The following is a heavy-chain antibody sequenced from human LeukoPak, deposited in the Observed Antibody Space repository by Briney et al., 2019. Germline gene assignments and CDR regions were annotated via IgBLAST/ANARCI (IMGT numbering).Heavy chain of an antibody. J-gene: IGHJ3*02. V-gene: IGHV4-30-2*01. CDR3: ARDRNYYDSSGFAFDI. Sequence: PSETLSLTCAVSGGSISSGGYSWSWIRQPPGKGLEWIGYIYHSGSTYYNPSLKGRVTISVDRSKNQFSLKLSSVTAADTAVYYCARDRNYYDSSGFAFDIWGQGTMVTVSS. CDR2: IYHSGST. CDR1: GGSISSGGYS. D-gene: IGHD3-22*01.